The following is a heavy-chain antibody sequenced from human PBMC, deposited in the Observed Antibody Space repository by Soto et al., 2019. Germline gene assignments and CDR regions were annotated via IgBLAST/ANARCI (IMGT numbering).Heavy chain of an antibody. CDR3: SKAPGDYYYIDV. CDR2: ISSGGLST. J-gene: IGHJ6*03. CDR1: GFTFSDYS. V-gene: IGHV3-23*01. Sequence: EVQLLESGGGLVQPGGSLRLSCAASGFTFSDYSMNWVRQAPGRGLEWVSTISSGGLSTYFADSVQGRFTISRDNSNEKVYLQMNNLRADDTAVYFCSKAPGDYYYIDVWGKGTTVTVSS.